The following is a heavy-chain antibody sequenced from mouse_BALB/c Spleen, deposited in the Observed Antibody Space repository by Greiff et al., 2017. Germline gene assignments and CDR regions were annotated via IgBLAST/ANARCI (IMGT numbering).Heavy chain of an antibody. D-gene: IGHD4-1*01. Sequence: VQLQQSGAELAKPGASVKMSCKASGYTFTSYWMHWVKQRPGQGLEWIGYINPSTGYTEYNQKFKDKATLTADKSSSTAYMQLSSLTSEDSAVYYCARRTGLDYWGQGTTLTVSS. CDR1: GYTFTSYW. CDR3: ARRTGLDY. J-gene: IGHJ2*01. CDR2: INPSTGYT. V-gene: IGHV1-7*01.